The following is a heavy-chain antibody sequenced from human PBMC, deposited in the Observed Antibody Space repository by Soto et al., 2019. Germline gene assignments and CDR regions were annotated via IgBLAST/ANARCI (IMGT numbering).Heavy chain of an antibody. CDR3: ASMGYVLLGSGSQEGFDY. Sequence: PGGSLRLSCAASGFTFSSYWMSWVRQAPGKGLEWVANIKQDGSEKYYVDSVKGRFTISRDNAKNSLYLQMNSLRAEDTAVYYCASMGYVLLGSGSQEGFDYWGQGTLVTVYS. CDR1: GFTFSSYW. D-gene: IGHD3-3*01. V-gene: IGHV3-7*03. J-gene: IGHJ4*02. CDR2: IKQDGSEK.